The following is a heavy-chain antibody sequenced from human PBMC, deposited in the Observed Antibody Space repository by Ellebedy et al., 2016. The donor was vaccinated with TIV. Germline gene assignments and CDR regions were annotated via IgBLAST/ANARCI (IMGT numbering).Heavy chain of an antibody. CDR3: ARDLVSRPADDKDDY. D-gene: IGHD2-2*01. Sequence: ASVKVSCKASGYTFTGYYMHWVRQAPGQGLEWMGWINPNSGGTNYAQKFQGRVTMTRDTSISTAYMELSRLRSDDTAVYYCARDLVSRPADDKDDYWGQGTLVTVSS. V-gene: IGHV1-2*02. CDR1: GYTFTGYY. CDR2: INPNSGGT. J-gene: IGHJ4*02.